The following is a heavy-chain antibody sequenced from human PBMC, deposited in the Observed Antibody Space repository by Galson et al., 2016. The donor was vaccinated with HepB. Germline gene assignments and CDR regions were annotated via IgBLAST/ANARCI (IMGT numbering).Heavy chain of an antibody. Sequence: LSLTCTVSGGSISSYYWSWVRQPPGKGLEWLGYFYQSGSIDYNPSLKGRVSISLDTSKNQVSLRLNSVTSADTAVYFCARGYSSSWYGGRFLNYWGQGTLVTVSS. CDR2: FYQSGSI. D-gene: IGHD6-13*01. CDR3: ARGYSSSWYGGRFLNY. J-gene: IGHJ4*02. CDR1: GGSISSYY. V-gene: IGHV4-59*01.